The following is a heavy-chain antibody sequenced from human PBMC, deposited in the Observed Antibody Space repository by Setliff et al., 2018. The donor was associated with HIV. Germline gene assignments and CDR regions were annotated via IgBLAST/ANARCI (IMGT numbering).Heavy chain of an antibody. CDR1: GYSISSGYY. Sequence: ETLSLTCTVSGYSISSGYYWGWIRQPPGKGLEWIGSIYHRGSTYYNPSLKSRVTISVDRSKNQFSLKLSSVTAADTAVYYCARAPLEYSGYDYLRYFDYWGQGTLVTVSS. CDR2: IYHRGST. V-gene: IGHV4-38-2*02. CDR3: ARAPLEYSGYDYLRYFDY. D-gene: IGHD5-12*01. J-gene: IGHJ4*02.